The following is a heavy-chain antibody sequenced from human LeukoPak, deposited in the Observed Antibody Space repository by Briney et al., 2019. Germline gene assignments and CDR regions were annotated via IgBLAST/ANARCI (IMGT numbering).Heavy chain of an antibody. CDR2: IYYSGNT. Sequence: SETLSLTCTVSGGSISSSSYYWGWIRQPPGKGLEWIGSIYYSGNTYYNPSLKSRVTISVDTSKNQFSLKLSSVTAADTAVYYCARARREYSYGYRPNEMGHYFDHWGQGTLVTVSS. V-gene: IGHV4-39*07. CDR1: GGSISSSSYY. D-gene: IGHD5-18*01. J-gene: IGHJ4*02. CDR3: ARARREYSYGYRPNEMGHYFDH.